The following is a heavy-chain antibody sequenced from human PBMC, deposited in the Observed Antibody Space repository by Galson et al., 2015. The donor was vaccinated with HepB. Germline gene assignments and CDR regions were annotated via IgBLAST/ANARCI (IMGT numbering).Heavy chain of an antibody. CDR2: INAGNGNT. J-gene: IGHJ5*02. CDR3: ARGAALYCSGGSCHQKLDP. D-gene: IGHD2-15*01. CDR1: GYTFTSYA. Sequence: SVKVSCKASGYTFTSYAMHWVRQAPGQRLEWMGWINAGNGNTKYSQKFQGRVTITRDTSASTAYMELSSLRSEDTAVYYCARGAALYCSGGSCHQKLDPWGQGTLVTVSS. V-gene: IGHV1-3*01.